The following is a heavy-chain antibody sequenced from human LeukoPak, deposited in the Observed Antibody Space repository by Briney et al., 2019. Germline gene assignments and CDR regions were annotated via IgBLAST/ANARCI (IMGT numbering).Heavy chain of an antibody. V-gene: IGHV3-7*01. CDR3: ARGGGYCSSTSCYPNWFDP. D-gene: IGHD2-2*01. J-gene: IGHJ5*02. Sequence: GGSLRLSCAASGFTFSSYWMSWVRRAPGKGLEWVANIKQDGSETYYVDSVRGRFTISRDNAKNSLYLQMNSLRAEDTAVYYCARGGGYCSSTSCYPNWFDPWGQGTLVTVSS. CDR2: IKQDGSET. CDR1: GFTFSSYW.